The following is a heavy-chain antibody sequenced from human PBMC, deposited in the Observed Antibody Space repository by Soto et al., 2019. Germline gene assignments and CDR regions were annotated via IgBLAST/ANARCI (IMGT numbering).Heavy chain of an antibody. D-gene: IGHD5-12*01. CDR3: AVRIVATINDYYYGMDV. CDR2: IIPIFGTA. V-gene: IGHV1-69*06. J-gene: IGHJ6*02. CDR1: GGTFSSYA. Sequence: SVKVSCKASGGTFSSYAISWVRQAPGQGLEWMGGIIPIFGTANYAQKFQGRVTITADKSTSTAYMELSSLRSEDTAVYYCAVRIVATINDYYYGMDVWGQGTTVTVSS.